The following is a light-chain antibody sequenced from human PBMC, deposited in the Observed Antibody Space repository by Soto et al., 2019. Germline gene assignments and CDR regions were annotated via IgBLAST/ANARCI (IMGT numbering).Light chain of an antibody. CDR1: SSDMWGNNY. J-gene: IGLJ1*01. Sequence: QSALTQPASVSGSPGQSITISCTGASSDMWGNNYVSWYQHYPGKAPKLMICDVSNRPSGVSDRFSGSKSGNTASLTISGLQAKDEADYYCSAFTGTTYVFGTGTKVTVL. V-gene: IGLV2-14*03. CDR2: DVS. CDR3: SAFTGTTYV.